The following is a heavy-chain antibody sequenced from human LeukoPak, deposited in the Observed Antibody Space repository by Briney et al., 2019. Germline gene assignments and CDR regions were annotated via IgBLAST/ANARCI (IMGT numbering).Heavy chain of an antibody. J-gene: IGHJ5*02. CDR1: GFTFSSYS. D-gene: IGHD6-13*01. V-gene: IGHV3-21*01. Sequence: GGSLRLSCAASGFTFSSYSMNWIRQAPGKGLEWVSSISSSSSYIYYADSVKGRFTISRDNAKNSLYLQMNSLSVEDKAMDEYERGRGISTSKNLFDPWGQGPLVTVSS. CDR2: ISSSSSYI. CDR3: ERGRGISTSKNLFDP.